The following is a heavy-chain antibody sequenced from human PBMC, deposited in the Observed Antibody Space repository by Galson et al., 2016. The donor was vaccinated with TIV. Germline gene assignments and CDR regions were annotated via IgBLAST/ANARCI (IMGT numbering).Heavy chain of an antibody. CDR2: MSYDGDEK. D-gene: IGHD1-26*01. CDR3: ARDRLWGSYHFDY. V-gene: IGHV3-30-3*01. J-gene: IGHJ4*02. CDR1: GFTFRRYT. Sequence: SLRLSCAASGFTFRRYTMHWVRQTPGRGLDWVALMSYDGDEKYYADSVRGRFTISRDNSKNTLYLQMNSLRTEDTAVYYCARDRLWGSYHFDYWGQGALVAVSS.